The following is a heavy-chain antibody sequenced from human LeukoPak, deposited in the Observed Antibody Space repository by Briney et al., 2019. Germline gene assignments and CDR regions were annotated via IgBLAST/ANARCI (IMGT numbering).Heavy chain of an antibody. CDR3: AKATCSGASCFSNSRDAFDV. D-gene: IGHD2-15*01. Sequence: GGSLRLSCAASGIIFSDFGMHWVRQAPGKGLEWMAIIWYDGSNKYYADSVKGRFTISRDNSQNTMYLQKNSLRAEDSAVYYCAKATCSGASCFSNSRDAFDVWGQGTMVTVSS. J-gene: IGHJ3*01. CDR2: IWYDGSNK. CDR1: GIIFSDFG. V-gene: IGHV3-33*06.